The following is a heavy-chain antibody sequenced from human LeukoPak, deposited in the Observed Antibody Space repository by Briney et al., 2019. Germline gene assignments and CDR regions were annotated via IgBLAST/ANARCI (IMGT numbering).Heavy chain of an antibody. Sequence: SVKVSCKASGGTFSSYAISWVRQAPGQGLEWMGGIIPIFGTANYAQKFQGRVTITADGSTSTAYMELSSLRSEDTAVYYCARSRVNYYGSGSYYYYYYMDVWGKGTTVTISS. D-gene: IGHD3-10*01. CDR1: GGTFSSYA. V-gene: IGHV1-69*13. J-gene: IGHJ6*03. CDR3: ARSRVNYYGSGSYYYYYYMDV. CDR2: IIPIFGTA.